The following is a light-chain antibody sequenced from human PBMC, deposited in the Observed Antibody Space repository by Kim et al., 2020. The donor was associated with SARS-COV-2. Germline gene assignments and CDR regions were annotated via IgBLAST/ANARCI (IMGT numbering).Light chain of an antibody. CDR3: QAWDSSTHNYV. CDR1: KLGDKY. J-gene: IGLJ1*01. Sequence: PGQTASITCSGDKLGDKYACWYQQKPGQSPVLVIYQDSKRPSEIPERFSGSNSGNTATLTISGTQAMDEADYYCQAWDSSTHNYVFGAGTKVTVL. CDR2: QDS. V-gene: IGLV3-1*01.